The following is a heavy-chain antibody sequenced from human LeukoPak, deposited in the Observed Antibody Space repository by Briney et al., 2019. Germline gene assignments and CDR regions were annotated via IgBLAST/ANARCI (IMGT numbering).Heavy chain of an antibody. CDR1: GFTFSSYE. CDR2: ISSSGNTK. D-gene: IGHD2/OR15-2a*01. CDR3: ARTLLNYFDY. J-gene: IGHJ4*02. Sequence: PGGSLRLSCAVSGFTFSSYEINWVRQAPGKGLGWVSYISSSGNTKHYGDSVKGRFTISRDNAKNSLYLHMNSLRAEDTAVYYCARTLLNYFDYWGQGTLVTVSS. V-gene: IGHV3-48*03.